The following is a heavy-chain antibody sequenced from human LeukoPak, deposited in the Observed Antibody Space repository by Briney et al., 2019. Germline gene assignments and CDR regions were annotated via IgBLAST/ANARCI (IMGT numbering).Heavy chain of an antibody. J-gene: IGHJ5*02. CDR1: GYIFTDYY. D-gene: IGHD2-2*01. CDR3: ARGALHCSSTSCQTSDWFDP. Sequence: GASVKVSCKASGYIFTDYYMHWVRQAPGQGLEWMGWMNPNSGNTGYAQKFQGRVTITRNTSISTAYMELSSLRSEDTAVYYCARGALHCSSTSCQTSDWFDPWGQGTLVTVSS. CDR2: MNPNSGNT. V-gene: IGHV1-8*03.